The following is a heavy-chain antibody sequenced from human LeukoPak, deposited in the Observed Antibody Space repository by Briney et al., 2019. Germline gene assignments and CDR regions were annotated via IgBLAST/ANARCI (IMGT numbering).Heavy chain of an antibody. J-gene: IGHJ4*02. CDR3: ARQLGSSTWYTTEY. CDR2: IYYSGST. CDR1: GGSISSYY. V-gene: IGHV4-59*01. D-gene: IGHD6-13*01. Sequence: SETLSLTCTVSGGSISSYYWSWIRQPPGKGLEWIGNIYYSGSTNYNPSLKSRVTISVDTSKNQFFLNLRSVTAADTAVYYCARQLGSSTWYTTEYWGQGTLVTVSS.